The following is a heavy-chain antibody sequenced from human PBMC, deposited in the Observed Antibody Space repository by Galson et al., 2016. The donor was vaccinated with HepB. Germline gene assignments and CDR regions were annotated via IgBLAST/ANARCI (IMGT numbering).Heavy chain of an antibody. D-gene: IGHD6-19*01. V-gene: IGHV5-51*01. CDR1: GYSFINNW. J-gene: IGHJ4*02. Sequence: QSGAEVKKPGESLRISCKASGYSFINNWIGWVRQLPGKGLEWMGTVYPGDSDTRYSPSFQGQVTISADKSISTAYLQWSSLKASDSGMYFCARSIAVAGPSDFWGQGTLVIVAS. CDR2: VYPGDSDT. CDR3: ARSIAVAGPSDF.